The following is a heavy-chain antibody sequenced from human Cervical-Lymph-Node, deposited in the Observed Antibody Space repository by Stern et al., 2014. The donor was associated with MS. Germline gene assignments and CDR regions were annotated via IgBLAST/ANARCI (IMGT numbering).Heavy chain of an antibody. D-gene: IGHD6-19*01. CDR2: VSYDGTTA. J-gene: IGHJ3*02. V-gene: IGHV3-30*18. Sequence: QVQLVESGGGVVQPGRSLRLSCAVSGFTFSTYAMHWVRQAPGKGLEWMAAVSYDGTTAYDADSVKCRFTISRDNSRNTLYLQMNSLRAEDTALYYCAKDASTQWLVQSDAFDIWGQGTMVIVSS. CDR3: AKDASTQWLVQSDAFDI. CDR1: GFTFSTYA.